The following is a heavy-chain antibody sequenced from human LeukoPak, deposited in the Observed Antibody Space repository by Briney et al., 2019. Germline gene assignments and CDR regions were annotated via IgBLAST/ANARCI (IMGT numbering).Heavy chain of an antibody. D-gene: IGHD5-24*01. Sequence: GGSLRLSCAASGFTFSSYAMTWVRQAPGKGLEWVSGISANGVSTYYADSVKGRFTISRDNSKNTLFLQMNSVRAEDTAVYYCVTLGAGLNRYGYSFHDLGGQGTLVTVSS. CDR1: GFTFSSYA. CDR3: VTLGAGLNRYGYSFHDL. CDR2: ISANGVST. V-gene: IGHV3-23*01. J-gene: IGHJ5*02.